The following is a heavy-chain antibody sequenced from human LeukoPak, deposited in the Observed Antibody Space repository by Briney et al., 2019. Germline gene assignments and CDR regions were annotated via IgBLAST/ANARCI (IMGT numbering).Heavy chain of an antibody. CDR3: ARGYSGSPGAFDY. V-gene: IGHV3-53*01. CDR1: GFTVSSNY. CDR2: IYSGGST. D-gene: IGHD1-26*01. Sequence: GGSLRLSCAASGFTVSSNYMSWVRQAPGKGLEWVSVIYSGGSTYYADSVKGRFTTSRDNSKNTLYLQMNSLRAEDTAVYYCARGYSGSPGAFDYWGQGTLVTVSS. J-gene: IGHJ4*02.